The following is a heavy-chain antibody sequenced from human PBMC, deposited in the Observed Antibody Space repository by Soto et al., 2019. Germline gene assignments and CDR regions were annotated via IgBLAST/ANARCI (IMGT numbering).Heavy chain of an antibody. V-gene: IGHV3-48*01. D-gene: IGHD2-15*01. J-gene: IGHJ4*02. CDR2: ISSSSTI. CDR3: ARDRIGGNPNSGFDY. CDR1: GFTFSSYS. Sequence: PGGSLSLSCAASGFTFSSYSMNWVRQAPGKGLEWVSYISSSSTIYYADSVKGRFTISRDNAKNSLYLQMNSLRAEDTAVYYCARDRIGGNPNSGFDYWGQGTLVTVSS.